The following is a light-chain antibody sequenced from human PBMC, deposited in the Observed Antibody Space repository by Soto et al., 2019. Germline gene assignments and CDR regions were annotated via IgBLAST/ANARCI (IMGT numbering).Light chain of an antibody. CDR2: GAS. CDR1: QSVSSN. CDR3: QQYNNWPQT. Sequence: EIVMTQSPATLSVSPGGRATLSCRASQSVSSNLAWYQQKPGQAPRLLIYGASTRATGIPARFSGSGSGTEFTLTISSLQSEDFAEYHCQQYNNWPQTFGQGTKVDI. J-gene: IGKJ1*01. V-gene: IGKV3-15*01.